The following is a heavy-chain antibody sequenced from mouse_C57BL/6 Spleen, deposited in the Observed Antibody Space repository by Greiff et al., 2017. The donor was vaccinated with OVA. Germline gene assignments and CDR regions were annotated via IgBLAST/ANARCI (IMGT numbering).Heavy chain of an antibody. CDR2: IWSGGST. Sequence: VKLMESGPGLVQPSQSLSITCTVSGFSLTSSGVHWVRQSPGKGLEWLGVIWSGGSTDYNAAFISRLSISKDNSKSQVFFKMNSLQADDTAIYYCARAYYGSSYYAMDYWGQGTSVTVSS. V-gene: IGHV2-2*01. J-gene: IGHJ4*01. CDR3: ARAYYGSSYYAMDY. CDR1: GFSLTSSG. D-gene: IGHD1-1*01.